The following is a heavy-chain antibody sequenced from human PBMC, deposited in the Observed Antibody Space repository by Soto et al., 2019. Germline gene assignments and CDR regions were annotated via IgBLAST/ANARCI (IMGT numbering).Heavy chain of an antibody. V-gene: IGHV3-30*18. CDR2: ISYDGSNK. CDR1: GFTFSSYG. CDR3: AKEYRSTLNY. Sequence: QVQLVESGGGVVQPGRSLRLSCAASGFTFSSYGMHWVRQAPGKGLEWVAVISYDGSNKYYADSVKGRFTISRDNSKNTLYLQMSSLRAEDTAVYYCAKEYRSTLNYWGQGTLVTVSS. D-gene: IGHD2-15*01. J-gene: IGHJ4*02.